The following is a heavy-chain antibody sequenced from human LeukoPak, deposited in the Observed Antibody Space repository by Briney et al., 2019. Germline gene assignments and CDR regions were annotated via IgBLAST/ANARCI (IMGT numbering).Heavy chain of an antibody. D-gene: IGHD2-21*01. CDR1: GDSIDSFY. Sequence: SETLSLTCSVSGDSIDSFYWSWIRQPPGKGLEWIGYIYYSGGTDYNPSLKSRVTISVDTSKNQFSLKLTSVTAADTAVYYCANILYNVGHFDYWGQGILVTVSS. V-gene: IGHV4-59*01. CDR3: ANILYNVGHFDY. J-gene: IGHJ4*02. CDR2: IYYSGGT.